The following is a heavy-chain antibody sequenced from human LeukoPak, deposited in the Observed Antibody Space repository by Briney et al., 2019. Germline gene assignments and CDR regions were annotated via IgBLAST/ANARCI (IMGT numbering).Heavy chain of an antibody. CDR2: ISGSGRNT. CDR1: GFTFDDYA. V-gene: IGHV3-23*01. D-gene: IGHD2-2*01. CDR3: ARGWVVDYYYYYGMDV. J-gene: IGHJ6*02. Sequence: GGSLRLSCAASGFTFDDYAMHWVRQAPGKGLEWVSAISGSGRNTYYADSVKGRFTISRDNSKNTLYLHMNSLRAEDTAVYYCARGWVVDYYYYYGMDVWGQGTTVTVSS.